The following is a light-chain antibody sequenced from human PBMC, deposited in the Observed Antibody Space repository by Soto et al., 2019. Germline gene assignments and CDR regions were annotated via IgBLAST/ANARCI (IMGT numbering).Light chain of an antibody. CDR2: DAS. J-gene: IGKJ2*01. CDR1: QSVSSY. V-gene: IGKV3-11*01. Sequence: EIVLTQSPATLSLSPGERATLSCRASQSVSSYLAWYQQKPGQAPRLLIYDASNRATGIPARFSCSGSGTDFTLTISSLEPEDFAVYYCQQRINFPMDTFGQGTKLEIK. CDR3: QQRINFPMDT.